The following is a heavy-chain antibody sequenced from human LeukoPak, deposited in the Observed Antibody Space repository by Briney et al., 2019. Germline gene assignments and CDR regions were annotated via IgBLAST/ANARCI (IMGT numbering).Heavy chain of an antibody. CDR1: GFTFSSYA. Sequence: GGSLRLSCAASGFTFSSYAMSWVRQAPGKGLEWVSAISGSGGSTYYADSVKGRFTISRDNSKNTLYLQMNSLRAEDTAVYYCASEVIVVVVAATPAFDYWGQGTLVTVSS. CDR2: ISGSGGST. CDR3: ASEVIVVVVAATPAFDY. J-gene: IGHJ4*02. V-gene: IGHV3-23*01. D-gene: IGHD2-15*01.